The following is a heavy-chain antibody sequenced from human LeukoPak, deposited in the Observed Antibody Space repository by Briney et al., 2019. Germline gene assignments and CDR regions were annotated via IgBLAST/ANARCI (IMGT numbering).Heavy chain of an antibody. CDR1: GGTFSNYA. D-gene: IGHD6-13*01. CDR3: ARDKAAAGTSYYYMDV. V-gene: IGHV1-8*03. J-gene: IGHJ6*03. CDR2: MNPNSGNT. Sequence: GASVKVSCKASGGTFSNYAISWVRQAPGQGLEWMGWMNPNSGNTGYAQKFQGRVTITRNTSISTAYMELSSLRSEDTAVYYCARDKAAAGTSYYYMDVWGKGTTVTVSS.